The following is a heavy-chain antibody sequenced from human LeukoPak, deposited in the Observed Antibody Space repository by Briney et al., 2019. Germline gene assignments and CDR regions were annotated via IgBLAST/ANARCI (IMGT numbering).Heavy chain of an antibody. CDR2: ISTYNGNT. Sequence: ASVKVSCKASGYTFTSYGISWVRQAPGQGLEWTGWISTYNGNTNYAQKLQGRVTMTTDTSTSTAYMELRSLRSDDTAVYYCATYCSGGSCHDYWGQGTLVTVSS. J-gene: IGHJ4*02. V-gene: IGHV1-18*01. CDR3: ATYCSGGSCHDY. CDR1: GYTFTSYG. D-gene: IGHD2-15*01.